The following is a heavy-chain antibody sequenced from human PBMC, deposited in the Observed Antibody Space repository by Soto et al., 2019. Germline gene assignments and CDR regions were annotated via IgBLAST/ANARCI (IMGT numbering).Heavy chain of an antibody. CDR2: IYPGDSDT. D-gene: IGHD6-19*01. V-gene: IGHV5-51*01. J-gene: IGHJ4*02. Sequence: GYSLKSFCEASGYSFTSYWIGWVRQLPGKGLEWMGIIYPGDSDTRYSPYPQRQVTISADKSISTAYLQWNSLKASDTDMYYCETHPRKQWMANLYYWGQGTRVRVSS. CDR1: GYSFTSYW. CDR3: ETHPRKQWMANLYY.